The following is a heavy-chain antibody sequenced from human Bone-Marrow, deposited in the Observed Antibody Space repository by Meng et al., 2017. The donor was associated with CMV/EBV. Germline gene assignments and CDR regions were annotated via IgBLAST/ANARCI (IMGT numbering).Heavy chain of an antibody. Sequence: GESLKISCAASGFTFSSYWMSWVRQAPGKGLEWVANIKQDGSEKYYVDSVKGRFTISRDNAKNSLYLQMNSLRAEDTAVYYCALGGEITIFGVVIAGGMYVWDQGTTVAVSS. CDR2: IKQDGSEK. CDR1: GFTFSSYW. J-gene: IGHJ6*02. CDR3: ALGGEITIFGVVIAGGMYV. V-gene: IGHV3-7*03. D-gene: IGHD3-3*01.